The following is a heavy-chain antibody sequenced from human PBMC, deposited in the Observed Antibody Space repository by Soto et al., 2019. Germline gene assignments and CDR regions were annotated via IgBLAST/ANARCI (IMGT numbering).Heavy chain of an antibody. Sequence: LRLSCAASGFTFSSYAMSWVRQAPGKGLEWVSAISGSGGSTYYADSVKGRFTISRDNSKNTLYLQMNSLRAEDTAVYYCAKVGGDIVLMVYAHDAFDIWGQGTMVTVS. J-gene: IGHJ3*02. CDR2: ISGSGGST. CDR3: AKVGGDIVLMVYAHDAFDI. CDR1: GFTFSSYA. D-gene: IGHD2-8*01. V-gene: IGHV3-23*01.